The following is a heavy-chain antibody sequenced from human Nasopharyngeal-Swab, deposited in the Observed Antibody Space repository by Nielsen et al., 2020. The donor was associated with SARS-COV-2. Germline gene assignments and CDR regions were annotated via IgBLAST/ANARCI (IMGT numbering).Heavy chain of an antibody. Sequence: GGSLRLSCAASGFTFDDYAMHWVRQAPGKGLEWVSGISWNSGSMGYADSVKGRFTISRDNAKNSLYLQMNSLRAEDTALYYCAKDIGYSSGGFDYWGQGTLVTVSS. CDR1: GFTFDDYA. CDR3: AKDIGYSSGGFDY. D-gene: IGHD6-19*01. V-gene: IGHV3-9*01. CDR2: ISWNSGSM. J-gene: IGHJ4*02.